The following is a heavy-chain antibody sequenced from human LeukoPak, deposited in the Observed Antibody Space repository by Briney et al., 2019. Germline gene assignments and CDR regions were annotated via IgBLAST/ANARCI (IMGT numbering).Heavy chain of an antibody. CDR2: IGGDGVA. V-gene: IGHV3-69-1*01. Sequence: GGSLRLSCAASGFTFTNHPMNWVRQAPGKGLEWVSYIGGDGVAFYADSVKGRFTMSKDDARKSLYLQMSSLRVEDTAVYYCAKGRGRYYYDSSGDYWGQGTLVTVSS. CDR1: GFTFTNHP. D-gene: IGHD3-22*01. CDR3: AKGRGRYYYDSSGDY. J-gene: IGHJ4*02.